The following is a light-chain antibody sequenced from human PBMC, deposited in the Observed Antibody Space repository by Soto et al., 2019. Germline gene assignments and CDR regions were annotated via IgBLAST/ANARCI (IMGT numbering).Light chain of an antibody. V-gene: IGLV2-14*01. CDR2: EVS. Sequence: QSVLTQPASVSGSPGQSITIFCSGTSSDVGAYKFVSWYRHHPGKAPQVMIYEVSNRPSGVSNRFSGSKSGNTASLTISGLQPEDEGDYYCSSYTSTLTPWVFGGGTKVTVL. CDR1: SSDVGAYKF. CDR3: SSYTSTLTPWV. J-gene: IGLJ3*02.